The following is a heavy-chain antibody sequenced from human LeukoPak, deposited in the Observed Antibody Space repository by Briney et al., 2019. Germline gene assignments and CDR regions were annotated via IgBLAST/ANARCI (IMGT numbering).Heavy chain of an antibody. CDR1: GDSISPYY. CDR3: ARIGNSGSYYTLFDY. CDR2: IYYSGST. D-gene: IGHD1-26*01. J-gene: IGHJ4*02. Sequence: PSETLSLTCSISGDSISPYYWTWIRQPPGMGLEWIGYIYYSGSTTYNPSLKSRVTISVDTSKNQFSLKMNSVTAADTAVYYCARIGNSGSYYTLFDYWGQGTLVTVSS. V-gene: IGHV4-59*01.